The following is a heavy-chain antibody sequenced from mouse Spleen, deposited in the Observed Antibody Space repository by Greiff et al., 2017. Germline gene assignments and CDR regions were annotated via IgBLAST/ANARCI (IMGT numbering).Heavy chain of an antibody. CDR2: IYPRDGST. V-gene: IGHV1-85*01. CDR1: GYTFTSYD. D-gene: IGHD2-2*01. CDR3: ARRWGLRSFSYWYFDV. J-gene: IGHJ1*01. Sequence: QVQLQQSGPELVKPGASVKLSCKASGYTFTSYDINWVKQRPGQGLEWIGWIYPRDGSTKYNEKFKGKATLTVDTSSSTAYMELHSLTSEDSAVYFCARRWGLRSFSYWYFDVWGAGTTVTVSS.